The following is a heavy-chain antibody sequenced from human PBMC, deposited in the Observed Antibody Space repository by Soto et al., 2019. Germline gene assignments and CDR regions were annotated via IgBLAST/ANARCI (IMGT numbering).Heavy chain of an antibody. J-gene: IGHJ6*02. CDR3: ARDTPVVVVTAIGSYYYYYGMDV. D-gene: IGHD2-21*02. CDR1: GGTFSSYA. Sequence: QVQLVQSGAEVKKPGSSVKVSCKASGGTFSSYAISWVRQAPGQGLEWMGGIIPIFGTANYAQKFQGRVTIIADESTSTAYMELSSLRSEDTAVYYCARDTPVVVVTAIGSYYYYYGMDVWGQGTTVTVSS. CDR2: IIPIFGTA. V-gene: IGHV1-69*01.